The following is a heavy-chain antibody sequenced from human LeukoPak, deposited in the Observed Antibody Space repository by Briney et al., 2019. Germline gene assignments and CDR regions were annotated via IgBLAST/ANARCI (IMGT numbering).Heavy chain of an antibody. V-gene: IGHV3-74*01. CDR1: GFTFINYW. D-gene: IGHD6-13*01. CDR3: AKGAAGADFDY. CDR2: INGVGTTI. Sequence: GGSLRLSFAASGFTFINYWMHWVRQAPGKGLVWVSRINGVGTTISYADSVKGRFTISRDNAKNTLYLQMNSLRAEDTAVYYCAKGAAGADFDYWGQGTLVTVSP. J-gene: IGHJ4*02.